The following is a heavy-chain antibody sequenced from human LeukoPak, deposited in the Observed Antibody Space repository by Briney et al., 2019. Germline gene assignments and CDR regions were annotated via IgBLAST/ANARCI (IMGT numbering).Heavy chain of an antibody. D-gene: IGHD4-17*01. CDR1: GGSISSGSYY. CDR2: IYTSGST. Sequence: SQTLSLTCTVSGGSISSGSYYWSWIRQPAGKGLEWIGRIYTSGSTNYNPSLKSRVPISVDTSKNQFSLKLSSVTAADTAVYYCARGDYPHAFDIWGQGTMVTVSS. J-gene: IGHJ3*02. V-gene: IGHV4-61*02. CDR3: ARGDYPHAFDI.